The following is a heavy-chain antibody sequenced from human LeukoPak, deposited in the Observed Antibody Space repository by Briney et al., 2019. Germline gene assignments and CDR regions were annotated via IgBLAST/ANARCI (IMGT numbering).Heavy chain of an antibody. J-gene: IGHJ5*02. Sequence: SETLSLTCTVSGGSISSGDYYWSWIRQPPGKGLEWIGYIYYSGNSNYNPSLKSRVTISVDTSKNQFSLKLSSVTAADTAVYYCAGLGASGNGYLSWFDPWGQGTLVTVSS. V-gene: IGHV4-61*08. CDR2: IYYSGNS. CDR3: AGLGASGNGYLSWFDP. D-gene: IGHD3-22*01. CDR1: GGSISSGDYY.